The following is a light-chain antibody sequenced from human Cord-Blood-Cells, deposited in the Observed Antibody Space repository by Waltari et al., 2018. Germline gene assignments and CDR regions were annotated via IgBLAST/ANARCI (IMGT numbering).Light chain of an antibody. CDR3: QQYKNWPLPLT. Sequence: LMPHSPTTLSVSPRDKDTLSLRASQRVSTNLAWYQQKPGQAPRLLIYGASTRATGIPARISGSGSGTEFTLTISSLQYEDFAVDYCQQYKNWPLPLTFGGGTKVEIK. CDR2: GAS. V-gene: IGKV3-15*01. J-gene: IGKJ4*01. CDR1: QRVSTN.